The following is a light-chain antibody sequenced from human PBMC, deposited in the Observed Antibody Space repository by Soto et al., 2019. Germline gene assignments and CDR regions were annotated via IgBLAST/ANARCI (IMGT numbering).Light chain of an antibody. V-gene: IGLV3-21*04. J-gene: IGLJ1*01. CDR2: YDS. CDR3: QVWDSSSYV. Sequence: SYELTQPPSVSVAPGKTVRITCGGNNIGSKSVHWYQQKPGQAPVLVIYYDSDRPSGIPERFSGSNSGNTATLTISRVEAGDEADYYCQVWDSSSYVFGTGTKVTVL. CDR1: NIGSKS.